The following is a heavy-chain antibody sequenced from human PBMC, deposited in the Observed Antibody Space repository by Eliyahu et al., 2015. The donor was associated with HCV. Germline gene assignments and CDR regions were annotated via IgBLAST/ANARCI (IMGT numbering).Heavy chain of an antibody. V-gene: IGHV3-23*01. J-gene: IGHJ5*01. CDR1: DSPFSNYA. CDR2: ISGVGAYT. Sequence: EVQLLESGGGLVQPGGSXETLLCSLXDSPFSNYAMSWVRQARRQGRGWGSTISGVGAYTYYADSVRGRFTISRDTSKNTLYLQMSSLRVEDTAVYFCAHFYGDPDNWFDPWGQGALVTVSS. CDR3: AHFYGDPDNWFDP. D-gene: IGHD4-17*01.